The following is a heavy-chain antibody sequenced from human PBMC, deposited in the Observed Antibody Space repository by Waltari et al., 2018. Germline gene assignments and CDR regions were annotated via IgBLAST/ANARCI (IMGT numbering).Heavy chain of an antibody. V-gene: IGHV1-2*02. CDR3: ARDHYYDSSGYPEGWFDP. Sequence: QVQLVQSGAEVKKPGASVKVSCKASGYTFTGYYMHWVREPPGQGLEWMGWINPNSGGTNYAQKFQGRVTMTRDTSVSTAYMELSRLRSDDTAVYYCARDHYYDSSGYPEGWFDPWGQGTLVTVSS. CDR2: INPNSGGT. J-gene: IGHJ5*02. CDR1: GYTFTGYY. D-gene: IGHD3-22*01.